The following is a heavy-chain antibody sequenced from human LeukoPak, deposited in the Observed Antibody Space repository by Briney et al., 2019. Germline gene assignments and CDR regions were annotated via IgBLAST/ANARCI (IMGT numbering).Heavy chain of an antibody. Sequence: GGTLRLSCAASGFTFSSHGMNWVRQAPGKGLEWVSGIRGDGVTTYYADSVKGRFTISRDNAKNSLYLQMNSLRAEDTAVYYCARVGGYSYGQGGCFDYWGQGTLVTVSS. V-gene: IGHV3-23*01. J-gene: IGHJ4*02. CDR3: ARVGGYSYGQGGCFDY. D-gene: IGHD5-18*01. CDR2: IRGDGVTT. CDR1: GFTFSSHG.